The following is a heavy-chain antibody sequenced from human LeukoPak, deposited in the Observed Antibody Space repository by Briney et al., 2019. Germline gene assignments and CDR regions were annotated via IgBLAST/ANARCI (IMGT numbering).Heavy chain of an antibody. CDR3: AKDGSLTPVTHKYRYYYYMDV. CDR2: ISWDGSST. CDR1: GFTFDDFA. Sequence: GGSLRLSCAASGFTFDDFAMHWVRLAPGKGLEWVSLISWDGSSTYYADSVKGRFTISRDNSKNSLYLQMNSLRAEDTALYYCAKDGSLTPVTHKYRYYYYMDVWGKGTTVTVSS. J-gene: IGHJ6*03. D-gene: IGHD4-11*01. V-gene: IGHV3-43D*03.